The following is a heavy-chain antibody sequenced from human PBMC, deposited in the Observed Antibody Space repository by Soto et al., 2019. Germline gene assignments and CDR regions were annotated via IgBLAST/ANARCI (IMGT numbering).Heavy chain of an antibody. J-gene: IGHJ6*04. Sequence: PGESLKISCQGSGYSFASYWIGWVRQMPGKDLEWMGIIYPGDSDTRYSPSFQGQVTISADKSLRTAYLLWTSLKASDTALYYCARTRSFTLGFYYDGMDVWGKGTTVTVSS. CDR1: GYSFASYW. CDR3: ARTRSFTLGFYYDGMDV. V-gene: IGHV5-51*01. D-gene: IGHD6-6*01. CDR2: IYPGDSDT.